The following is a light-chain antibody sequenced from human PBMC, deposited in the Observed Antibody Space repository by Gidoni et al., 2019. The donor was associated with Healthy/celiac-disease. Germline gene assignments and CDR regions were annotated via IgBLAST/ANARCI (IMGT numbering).Light chain of an antibody. V-gene: IGLV2-23*02. Sequence: QCALTQPASVSGSPGQSITISCTGTSSDVGSYNLVSWYQQHPGKAPKLMIYEVSKRPSGVSNRFSGSKSGNTASLTISGLQAEDEADYYCCSYAGSSANWVFGGGTKLTVL. CDR3: CSYAGSSANWV. CDR1: SSDVGSYNL. J-gene: IGLJ3*02. CDR2: EVS.